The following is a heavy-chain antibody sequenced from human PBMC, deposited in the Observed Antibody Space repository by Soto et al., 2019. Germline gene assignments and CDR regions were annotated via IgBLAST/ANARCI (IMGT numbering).Heavy chain of an antibody. CDR3: ARSRHGSGSYTHFYYGLDV. J-gene: IGHJ6*02. Sequence: QEQLVESGGGVVQPGRSLRLSCAASGFTFISYAMHWVRQAPGKGLEWVAVISFDGSTEYYAGSVKGRFTISRDNSKNTVYLQMNSLRSEDTAVYYCARSRHGSGSYTHFYYGLDVWGQGTTVTVSS. CDR2: ISFDGSTE. CDR1: GFTFISYA. D-gene: IGHD3-10*01. V-gene: IGHV3-30-3*01.